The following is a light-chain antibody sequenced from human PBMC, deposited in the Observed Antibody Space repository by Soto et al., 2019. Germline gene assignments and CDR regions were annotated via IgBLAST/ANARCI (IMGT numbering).Light chain of an antibody. Sequence: QSVLTQPASVSGSPGRSVTISCTGTSSDVGDFNYVSWYQHLPGRAPKLIIYDVTNRPSGISYRFSASKSGRTASLTISGLHAEDEAYYYCSSYSSSTTHVVFGGGTQLTVL. CDR2: DVT. V-gene: IGLV2-14*03. CDR3: SSYSSSTTHVV. CDR1: SSDVGDFNY. J-gene: IGLJ2*01.